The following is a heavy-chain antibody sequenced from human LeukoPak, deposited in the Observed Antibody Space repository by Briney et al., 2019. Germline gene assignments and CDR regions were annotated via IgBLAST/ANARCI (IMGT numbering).Heavy chain of an antibody. CDR1: GYTFTSYA. D-gene: IGHD2-21*02. J-gene: IGHJ3*02. V-gene: IGHV7-4-1*02. CDR2: INTNTGNP. CDR3: ARDRDCGGDCYSSAFDI. Sequence: ASVKVSCKASGYTFTSYAMNWVRQAPGQGLEWMGWINTNTGNPTYAQGFTGRFVFSLDTSVSTAYLQISSLKAEDTAVYYCARDRDCGGDCYSSAFDIWGQGTMVTVSS.